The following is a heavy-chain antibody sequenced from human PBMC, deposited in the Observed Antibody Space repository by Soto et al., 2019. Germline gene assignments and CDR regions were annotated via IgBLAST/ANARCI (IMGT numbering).Heavy chain of an antibody. D-gene: IGHD4-17*01. CDR2: ISGSGGST. CDR1: GFTFSSYA. CDR3: AKGITTVNPSRGLRTDWYFDL. V-gene: IGHV3-23*01. J-gene: IGHJ2*01. Sequence: EVQLLESGGGLVQPGGSLRLSCAASGFTFSSYAMSWVRQAPGKGLEWVSAISGSGGSTYYADSVKGRFTISRDNSKNTLYLQMNSLRAEDTAVYYCAKGITTVNPSRGLRTDWYFDLWGRGTLVTVSS.